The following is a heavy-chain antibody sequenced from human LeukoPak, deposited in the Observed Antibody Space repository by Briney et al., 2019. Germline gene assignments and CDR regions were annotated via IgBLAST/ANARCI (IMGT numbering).Heavy chain of an antibody. J-gene: IGHJ5*02. CDR3: ARHADSRGWTAGLDL. CDR2: IYYSGTT. Sequence: KTSETLSLTCTVSGGSISSGDYYWCWIRQPPGKGLEWIGTIYYSGTTYYNPSLESRLTMSLDTSKNQFSLNLGSVTAADTAIYYCARHADSRGWTAGLDLWGQGSLVTVSS. V-gene: IGHV4-39*01. D-gene: IGHD6-19*01. CDR1: GGSISSGDYY.